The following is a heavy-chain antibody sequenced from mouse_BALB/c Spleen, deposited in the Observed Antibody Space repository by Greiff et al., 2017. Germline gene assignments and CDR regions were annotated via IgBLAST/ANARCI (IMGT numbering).Heavy chain of an antibody. D-gene: IGHD2-3*01. CDR3: ARRGDDGFWFAY. CDR2: INPYNGAT. J-gene: IGHJ3*01. Sequence: EVQLQQSGPELVKPGASVKISCKASGYSFTGYYMHWVKQSHVKSLEWIGRINPYNGATSYNQNFKDKASLTVDKSSSTAYMELHSLTSEDSAVYYCARRGDDGFWFAYWGQGTLVTVSA. CDR1: GYSFTGYY. V-gene: IGHV1-31*01.